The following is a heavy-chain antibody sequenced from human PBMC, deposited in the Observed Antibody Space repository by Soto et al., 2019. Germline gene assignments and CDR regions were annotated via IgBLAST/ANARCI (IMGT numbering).Heavy chain of an antibody. V-gene: IGHV3-72*01. CDR3: ATLEPSGDY. J-gene: IGHJ4*02. CDR1: GFTFSDHY. CDR2: TRNKANSYTT. D-gene: IGHD1-1*01. Sequence: GGSLRLYCAVSGFTFSDHYMDWVRQAPGKEREWVGRTRNKANSYTTEYAASVKGRFTISRDDSKNSLYLQMNSLKTEDTAVYYCATLEPSGDYWGQGTLVTVSS.